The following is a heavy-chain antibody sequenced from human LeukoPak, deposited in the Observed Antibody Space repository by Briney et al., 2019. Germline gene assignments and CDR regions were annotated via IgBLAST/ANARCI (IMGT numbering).Heavy chain of an antibody. D-gene: IGHD3-22*01. CDR2: IYHSGNT. J-gene: IGHJ4*02. CDR3: ARDPLAYYDGSGYAGTHFDY. Sequence: SETLSLTCAVSGYSISNGYYWDWSRQPPGKGLEWSGSIYHSGNTYHNPSLKSRVIISVDTSKNQFSLKLTSVTAADTAVYYCARDPLAYYDGSGYAGTHFDYWGQGTLVTVSS. CDR1: GYSISNGYY. V-gene: IGHV4-38-2*02.